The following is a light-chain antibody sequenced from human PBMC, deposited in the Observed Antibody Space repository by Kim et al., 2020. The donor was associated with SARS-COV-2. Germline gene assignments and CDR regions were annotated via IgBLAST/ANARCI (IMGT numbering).Light chain of an antibody. CDR1: QSVSSS. J-gene: IGKJ1*01. Sequence: EIVMTQSPATLSLSPGERATLSCRASQSVSSSLAWYQQKPGQAPRLLIYGASTRATGIPARFSGSGSGTEFTLTISSLQSEDFAVYYCQQYNNGPRTFGQGTKVDIK. CDR3: QQYNNGPRT. V-gene: IGKV3-15*01. CDR2: GAS.